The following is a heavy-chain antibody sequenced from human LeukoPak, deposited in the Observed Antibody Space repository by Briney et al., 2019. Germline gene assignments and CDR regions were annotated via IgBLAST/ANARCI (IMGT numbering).Heavy chain of an antibody. CDR2: ISASGGST. V-gene: IGHV3-23*01. CDR1: GFTFSSSA. Sequence: GGSLRLSCAASGFTFSSSAMSWVRQVPGKGLEWVSGISASGGSTYYADSVRGRFTISRDNSKNTLYLQMNSLRAEDTAVYYCARALTYYYDSSAGYWGQGTLVTVSS. CDR3: ARALTYYYDSSAGY. D-gene: IGHD3-22*01. J-gene: IGHJ4*02.